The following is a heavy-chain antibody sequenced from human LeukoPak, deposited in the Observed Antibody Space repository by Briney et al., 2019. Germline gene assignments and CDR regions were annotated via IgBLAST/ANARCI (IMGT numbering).Heavy chain of an antibody. V-gene: IGHV3-7*01. CDR1: GFTFSDYW. J-gene: IGHJ4*02. CDR2: IKQDGSEK. CDR3: ARGVAGTNYFDY. Sequence: PGGSLRLSCAASGFTFSDYWMSWVRQAPGKGLEWVANIKQDGSEKYYVDFVKGRFTISRDNAKKSVYLQMNSLRVEDTTVYYCARGVAGTNYFDYWGQGTLVTVSS. D-gene: IGHD6-19*01.